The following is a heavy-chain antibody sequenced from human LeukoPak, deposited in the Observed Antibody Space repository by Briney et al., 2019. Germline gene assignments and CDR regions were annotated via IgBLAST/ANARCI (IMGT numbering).Heavy chain of an antibody. CDR1: GFTFSDYY. D-gene: IGHD2-15*01. CDR3: VGQGSGTKGSFDY. Sequence: GGSLRLSCAASGFTFSDYYMDWVRQAPGKGLEWVGRIRNKANSYTTQYAASVKDRFTISRDDSKSSLYLQMNSLKTEDTAVYYCVGQGSGTKGSFDYWGQGTLVTVSS. J-gene: IGHJ4*02. V-gene: IGHV3-72*01. CDR2: IRNKANSYTT.